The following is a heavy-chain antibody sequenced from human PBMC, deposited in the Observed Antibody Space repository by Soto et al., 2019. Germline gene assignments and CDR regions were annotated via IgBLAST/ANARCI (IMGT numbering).Heavy chain of an antibody. V-gene: IGHV4-59*01. J-gene: IGHJ6*02. D-gene: IGHD4-17*01. CDR2: IYYSGST. Sequence: SSETLSLTCTVSGGSISSYYWSWIRQPPGKGLEWIGYIYYSGSTNYNPSLKSRVTISVDTSKNQFSLKLSSVTAADTAVYYCARATVTTRRYYYGMDVWGQGTTVTVSS. CDR1: GGSISSYY. CDR3: ARATVTTRRYYYGMDV.